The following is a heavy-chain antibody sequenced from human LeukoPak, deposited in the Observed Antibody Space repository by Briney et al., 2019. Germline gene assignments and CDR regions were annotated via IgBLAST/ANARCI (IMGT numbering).Heavy chain of an antibody. V-gene: IGHV3-21*01. CDR1: GFTFSSYS. J-gene: IGHJ4*02. Sequence: GGSLRLSCAASGFTFSSYSMNWVRQAPGKGLEWVSSISSSSSYIYYADSVKGRFTISRDNAKNSLYLQMNGLRAEDTAVYYCARDGIQYYYGSGVRDYWGQGTLVTVSS. D-gene: IGHD3-10*01. CDR2: ISSSSSYI. CDR3: ARDGIQYYYGSGVRDY.